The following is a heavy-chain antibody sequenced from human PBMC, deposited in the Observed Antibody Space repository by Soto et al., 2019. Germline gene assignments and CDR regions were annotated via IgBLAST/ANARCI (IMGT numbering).Heavy chain of an antibody. J-gene: IGHJ5*02. V-gene: IGHV4-59*01. CDR3: ARTALGWFDP. CDR2: IFYSGRSGST. CDR1: GGSISSYY. Sequence: SETLSLTCTVSGGSISSYYWSWIRQPPGKGLEWIGYIFYSGRSGSTNYNPSLKSRVTISVDTSKNQFSLKLSSVTAADTAVYYCARTALGWFDPWGQGTLVTVSS. D-gene: IGHD2-21*02.